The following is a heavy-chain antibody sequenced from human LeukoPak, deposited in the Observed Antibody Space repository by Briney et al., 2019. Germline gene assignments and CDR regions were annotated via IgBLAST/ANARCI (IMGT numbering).Heavy chain of an antibody. V-gene: IGHV3-23*01. J-gene: IGHJ6*03. D-gene: IGHD6-19*01. CDR3: ICARSGWSRMDV. CDR2: ISDSGGST. Sequence: GGSLRLSCAASGFTFTSYAMSWVRQAPGKGLVWVAGISDSGGSTYYADSVKGRFTISRDNSKNTLYLQMNSLRAEDTAVYYCICARSGWSRMDVWGKGTTVTVSS. CDR1: GFTFTSYA.